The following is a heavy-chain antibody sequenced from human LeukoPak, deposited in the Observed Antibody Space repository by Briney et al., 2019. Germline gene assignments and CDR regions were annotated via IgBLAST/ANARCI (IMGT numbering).Heavy chain of an antibody. V-gene: IGHV4-59*01. CDR3: ASTTYYYDSSGYYYRETFDY. CDR1: GGSIISYY. CDR2: IYYSGST. D-gene: IGHD3-22*01. J-gene: IGHJ4*02. Sequence: PSETLSLTCTVSGGSIISYYWSWIRQPPGKGLEWIGYIYYSGSTNYNPSLKSRVTISVDTSKNQFSLKLSSVTAADTAVYYCASTTYYYDSSGYYYRETFDYWGQGTLVTVSS.